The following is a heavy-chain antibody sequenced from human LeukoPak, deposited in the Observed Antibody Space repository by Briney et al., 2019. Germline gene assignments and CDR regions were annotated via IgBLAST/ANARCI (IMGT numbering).Heavy chain of an antibody. D-gene: IGHD6-19*01. V-gene: IGHV3-9*01. CDR1: GFNFNDYA. CDR3: AKAAGNWFFDL. Sequence: PGGSLRLSCAAYGFNFNDYAMHWVRQAPGKGLEWVSGISWNSGTKGYADSVKGRFTISRDNDQKSLYLLMNSLRPEDTALYYCAKAAGNWFFDLWGRGTLVSVSS. J-gene: IGHJ2*01. CDR2: ISWNSGTK.